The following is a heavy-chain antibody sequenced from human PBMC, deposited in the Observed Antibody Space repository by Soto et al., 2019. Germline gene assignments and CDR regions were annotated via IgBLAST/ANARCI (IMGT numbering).Heavy chain of an antibody. D-gene: IGHD6-19*01. Sequence: GASVKGSCTACGYTYTCSGISWVRQAPGQGLEWMGWVNAYNGNTKYAQKVQGRGTMTTDTSPSPAYMERRWQGWDDTAGGCCAGDPVSCRTGFDYWRQRTRVTGCS. CDR1: GYTYTCSG. CDR2: VNAYNGNT. J-gene: IGHJ4*02. CDR3: AGDPVSCRTGFDY. V-gene: IGHV1-18*01.